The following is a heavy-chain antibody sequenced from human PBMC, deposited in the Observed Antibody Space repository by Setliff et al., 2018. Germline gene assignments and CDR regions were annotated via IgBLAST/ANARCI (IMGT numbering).Heavy chain of an antibody. CDR2: FHTGGST. CDR1: GDSISSGSYD. CDR3: ARASSLTRTHLAFDL. V-gene: IGHV4-61*09. J-gene: IGHJ3*01. Sequence: SETLSLTCTVSGDSISSGSYDWTWIRQPAGKGLEWSGHFHTGGSTNYNRSLRSRVSISVDTSKNQCSLRLSSVTAADTAVYYCARASSLTRTHLAFDLWGQGKMGTVSS. D-gene: IGHD3-9*01.